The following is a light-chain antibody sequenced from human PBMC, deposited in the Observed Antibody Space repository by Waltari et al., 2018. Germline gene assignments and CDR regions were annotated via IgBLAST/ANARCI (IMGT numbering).Light chain of an antibody. CDR3: QQYNNWPPMYT. CDR1: QSVRSN. Sequence: EIVMTQSPATLSVSPGERATLSCRASQSVRSNLAWYQQKPGQAPRLLIYGASTRATGIPARFSGSGSGTEFNLTISSLQSEDFAVYYCQQYNNWPPMYTFGQGTKLEIK. CDR2: GAS. J-gene: IGKJ2*01. V-gene: IGKV3-15*01.